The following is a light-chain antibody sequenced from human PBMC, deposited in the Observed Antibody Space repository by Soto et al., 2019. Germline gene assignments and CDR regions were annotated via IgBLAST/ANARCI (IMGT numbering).Light chain of an antibody. V-gene: IGLV2-14*01. CDR3: SSYTSSSPLVV. CDR1: SSDVGGYNY. J-gene: IGLJ2*01. CDR2: EVS. Sequence: QSALTQPASVSGSPGQSITISCTGTSSDVGGYNYVSWYQQHPGKAPKLMIYEVSNRPSGVSNRFSGSKSGNTASLTISGRQAEDEADYYCSSYTSSSPLVVFGGGTKLTVL.